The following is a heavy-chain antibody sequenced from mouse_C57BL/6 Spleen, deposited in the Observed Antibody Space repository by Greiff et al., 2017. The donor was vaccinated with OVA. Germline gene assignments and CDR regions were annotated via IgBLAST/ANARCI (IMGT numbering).Heavy chain of an antibody. CDR1: GYTFTDYY. CDR2: INPNNGGT. V-gene: IGHV1-26*01. D-gene: IGHD1-1*01. Sequence: EVKLVESGPELVKPGASVKISCKASGYTFTDYYMNWVKQSHGKSLEWIGDINPNNGGTSYNQKFKGKATLTVDKSSSTAYMELRSLTSEDSAVYYCARVPYYGSSLDYWGQGTTLTVSS. J-gene: IGHJ2*01. CDR3: ARVPYYGSSLDY.